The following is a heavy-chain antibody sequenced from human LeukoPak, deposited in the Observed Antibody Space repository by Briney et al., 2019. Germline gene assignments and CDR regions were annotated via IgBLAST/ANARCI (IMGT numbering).Heavy chain of an antibody. J-gene: IGHJ4*02. CDR3: ARDRSSGWLKEYYFDY. CDR2: TSAYNGNT. V-gene: IGHV1-18*01. Sequence: GASVNVSCKASGYTFTSYGISWVRQAPGQGLEWMGWTSAYNGNTNYAQKLQGRVTMTTDTSTSTAYMELRSLRSDDTAVYYCARDRSSGWLKEYYFDYWGQGTLVTVSS. D-gene: IGHD6-19*01. CDR1: GYTFTSYG.